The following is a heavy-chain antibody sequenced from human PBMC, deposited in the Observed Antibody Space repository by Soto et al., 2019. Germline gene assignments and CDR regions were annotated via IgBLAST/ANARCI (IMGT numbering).Heavy chain of an antibody. Sequence: GGSLRLSCAASGFTFSSYAMSWVRQAPGKGLEWVSVISGSGGSTYYADSVKGRFTISRDNSKNTLYLQMNSLRAEDTAVYYCSRRSSGWYFDYWGQGTLVTVSS. CDR3: SRRSSGWYFDY. CDR2: ISGSGGST. J-gene: IGHJ4*02. V-gene: IGHV3-23*01. CDR1: GFTFSSYA. D-gene: IGHD6-19*01.